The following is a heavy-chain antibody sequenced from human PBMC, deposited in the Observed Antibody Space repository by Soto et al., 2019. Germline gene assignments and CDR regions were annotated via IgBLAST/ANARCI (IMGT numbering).Heavy chain of an antibody. CDR1: GFTFSTYT. CDR2: ISASSSDI. V-gene: IGHV3-48*02. Sequence: LRLSCAASGFTFSTYTMNWVRQAPGKGLEWVSYISASSSDIYYADSVKGRFTISRDNARNSLYLQMNSLRDEDTAVYYCARGGVTAIYHYYYYGMDVWGQGTTVTVSS. CDR3: ARGGVTAIYHYYYYGMDV. D-gene: IGHD2-21*02. J-gene: IGHJ6*02.